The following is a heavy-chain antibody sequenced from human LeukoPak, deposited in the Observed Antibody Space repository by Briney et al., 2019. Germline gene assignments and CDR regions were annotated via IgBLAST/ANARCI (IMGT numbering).Heavy chain of an antibody. D-gene: IGHD6-13*01. J-gene: IGHJ4*02. Sequence: SETLSLTCTVSGGSISSGDYYWSWIRQPPGKGLEWIGYIYYSGSTYYNPSLKSRVTISVDTSKNQFSLKLSSVTAADTAVYYCARGEQQLNKGMVYWGQGTLVTVSS. CDR2: IYYSGST. CDR3: ARGEQQLNKGMVY. V-gene: IGHV4-30-4*01. CDR1: GGSISSGDYY.